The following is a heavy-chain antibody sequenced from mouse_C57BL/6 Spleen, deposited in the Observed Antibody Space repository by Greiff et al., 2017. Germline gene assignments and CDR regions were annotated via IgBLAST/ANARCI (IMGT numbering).Heavy chain of an antibody. CDR1: GYSITSGYY. CDR3: ATYYHEGFAY. V-gene: IGHV3-6*01. Sequence: EVKLEESGPGLVKPSQSLSLTCSVTGYSITSGYYWNWIRQFPGNKLEWMGYISYDGSNNYNPSLKNRISITRDTSKKQCFLKLNSVTTENTATYYCATYYHEGFAYWGQGTTLTVSS. CDR2: ISYDGSN. J-gene: IGHJ2*01. D-gene: IGHD1-1*01.